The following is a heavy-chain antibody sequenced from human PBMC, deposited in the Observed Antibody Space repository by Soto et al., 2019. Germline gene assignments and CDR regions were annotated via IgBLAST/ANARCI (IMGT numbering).Heavy chain of an antibody. D-gene: IGHD3-10*01. CDR2: IIPIFGTA. Sequence: QVQLVQSGAEVKQPGSSVKVSCKASGGTFSSYAISWVRQAPGQGLEWMGGIIPIFGTANYAQKFQGRVTITADESTSPACMELSSLRSEDRAVYYCARPSQINVGGGLGPGGMDVWGQGTTVTVAS. V-gene: IGHV1-69*12. CDR3: ARPSQINVGGGLGPGGMDV. J-gene: IGHJ6*02. CDR1: GGTFSSYA.